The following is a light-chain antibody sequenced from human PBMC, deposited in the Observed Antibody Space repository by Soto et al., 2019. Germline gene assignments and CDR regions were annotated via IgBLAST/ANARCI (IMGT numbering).Light chain of an antibody. Sequence: QSALTQPPSASGSPGQSVTISCTGNSSDVGGYNYVSWYQQHPDKAPKVMIFEVSKRPSGVPDRFSGSKSANTASLTVSGLQTEDEADYYCTSYAGANTLLFGGGTKLTVL. CDR1: SSDVGGYNY. V-gene: IGLV2-8*01. CDR3: TSYAGANTLL. CDR2: EVS. J-gene: IGLJ2*01.